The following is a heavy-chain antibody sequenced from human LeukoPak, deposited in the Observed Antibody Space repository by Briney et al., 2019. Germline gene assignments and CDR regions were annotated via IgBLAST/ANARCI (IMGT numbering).Heavy chain of an antibody. CDR3: ARHRDSSGTDY. V-gene: IGHV3-48*01. CDR1: GFTFSSYD. D-gene: IGHD3-22*01. CDR2: ISRLSSTI. Sequence: PGGSLRLSCAASGFTFSSYDRNWVRQAPGKGLEWVSYISRLSSTIYSADSVKGRFTISRDNAKNSLFLQMNSLRAEDTAVYYCARHRDSSGTDYWGQGTLVTVSS. J-gene: IGHJ4*02.